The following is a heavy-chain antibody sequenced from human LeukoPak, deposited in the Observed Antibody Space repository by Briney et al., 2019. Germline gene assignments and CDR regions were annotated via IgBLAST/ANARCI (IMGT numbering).Heavy chain of an antibody. CDR1: GFTFSGSA. CDR3: TGTVRFLEGLSYY. V-gene: IGHV3-73*01. Sequence: GGSLRLSCAASGFTFSGSAMHWVRQASGKGLEWVGRIRSKASNYATAYVASVKGRFTISRDDSQNTAYLQMNSLKTEDTAVYYCTGTVRFLEGLSYYWGQGALVTVSS. D-gene: IGHD3-3*01. CDR2: IRSKASNYAT. J-gene: IGHJ4*02.